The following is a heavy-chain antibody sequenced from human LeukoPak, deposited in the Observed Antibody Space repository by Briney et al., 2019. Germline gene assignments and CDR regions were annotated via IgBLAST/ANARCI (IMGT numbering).Heavy chain of an antibody. V-gene: IGHV1-18*01. Sequence: GASVKVSCKASGYTFTSYGISWVRQAPGQGLEWMGWISAYNGNTNYAQKLQGRVTMTTDTSTSTAYMELRSLRSDDTAVYYCARGYDYVWGSYRHSRYYFDYWGQGTLVTVSS. CDR2: ISAYNGNT. J-gene: IGHJ4*02. CDR1: GYTFTSYG. CDR3: ARGYDYVWGSYRHSRYYFDY. D-gene: IGHD3-16*02.